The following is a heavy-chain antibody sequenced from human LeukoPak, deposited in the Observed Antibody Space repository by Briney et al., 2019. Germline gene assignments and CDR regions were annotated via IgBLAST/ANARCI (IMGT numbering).Heavy chain of an antibody. J-gene: IGHJ3*02. Sequence: PSETLSLTCTVSSGSISSYYWSWIRQPAGKGLEWIGRIYTSGSTNYNPSLKSRVTMSVDTSKNQFSLKLSSVTAADTAVYYCAREVARFKLMGYCDSSGYYYDAFDIWGQGTMVTVSS. CDR2: IYTSGST. CDR1: SGSISSYY. CDR3: AREVARFKLMGYCDSSGYYYDAFDI. D-gene: IGHD3-22*01. V-gene: IGHV4-4*07.